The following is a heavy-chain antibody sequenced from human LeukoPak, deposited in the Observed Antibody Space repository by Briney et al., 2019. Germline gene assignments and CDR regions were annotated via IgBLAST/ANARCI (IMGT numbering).Heavy chain of an antibody. J-gene: IGHJ4*02. Sequence: TGGSLRLSCTASGFTFGDYAMNWVRQAPGKGLEWVGFIRSKAFGGTTEYAASVKDRFTISRDGSKSIAYLQMNSLKTEDTAVYYCTRIVGAKSFDSWGQGTLVTVSS. D-gene: IGHD1-26*01. V-gene: IGHV3-49*04. CDR2: IRSKAFGGTT. CDR3: TRIVGAKSFDS. CDR1: GFTFGDYA.